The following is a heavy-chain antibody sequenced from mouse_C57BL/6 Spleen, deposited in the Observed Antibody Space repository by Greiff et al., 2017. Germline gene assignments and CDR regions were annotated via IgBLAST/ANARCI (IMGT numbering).Heavy chain of an antibody. CDR3: ARYMREGTYYCDD. CDR1: GFTFTDYY. V-gene: IGHV7-3*01. J-gene: IGHJ2*01. D-gene: IGHD2-14*01. CDR2: IRNKANGYTT. Sequence: EVKLVESGGGLVQPGGSLSLSCAASGFTFTDYYMSWVRQPPGKALEWLGFIRNKANGYTTEYSASVKGRFTISRDNSQSILYLQMNALRAEDSATYYCARYMREGTYYCDDWGKGTTLTVAS.